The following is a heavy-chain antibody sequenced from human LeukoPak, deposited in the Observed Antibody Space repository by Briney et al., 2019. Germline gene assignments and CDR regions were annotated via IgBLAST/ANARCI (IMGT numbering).Heavy chain of an antibody. CDR1: GFTFSTYS. Sequence: GGSLRLSCAASGFTFSTYSMNWVLQAPGKGLEWVSSISRSSSYIYYADSLKGRFTISRDNAKNSLYLQMNSLRAEDTAVYYCASGITGTTSAFDYWGQGTLVTVSS. J-gene: IGHJ4*02. V-gene: IGHV3-21*01. D-gene: IGHD1-7*01. CDR3: ASGITGTTSAFDY. CDR2: ISRSSSYI.